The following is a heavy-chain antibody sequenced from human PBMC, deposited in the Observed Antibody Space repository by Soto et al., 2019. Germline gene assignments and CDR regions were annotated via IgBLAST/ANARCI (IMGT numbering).Heavy chain of an antibody. J-gene: IGHJ4*02. CDR2: IWYDGSRE. V-gene: IGHV3-33*01. D-gene: IGHD2-15*01. CDR1: GFMFPTHG. Sequence: GGSLRLSCAASGFMFPTHGIHWVRQPPGKGLEWVAVIWYDGSREEYAESVKGRFTVSRDNANNMAYLQMNSLRFEDTAVYYCARKDVVVLDYWGQGAMVTVS. CDR3: ARKDVVVLDY.